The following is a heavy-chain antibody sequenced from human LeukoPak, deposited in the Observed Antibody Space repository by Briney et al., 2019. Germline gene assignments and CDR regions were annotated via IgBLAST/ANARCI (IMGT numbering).Heavy chain of an antibody. CDR1: GFTFSSYS. D-gene: IGHD2-2*01. CDR3: AREARYCSSTSCSKGYYYYYYMDV. Sequence: GGSLRLSCGASGFTFSSYSMNWVRQAPGKGLEWVSSISSSSSYIYYADSVKGRFTISRDNAKNSLYLQMNSLRAEDTAVYYCAREARYCSSTSCSKGYYYYYYMDVWGKGTTVTVSS. V-gene: IGHV3-21*01. CDR2: ISSSSSYI. J-gene: IGHJ6*03.